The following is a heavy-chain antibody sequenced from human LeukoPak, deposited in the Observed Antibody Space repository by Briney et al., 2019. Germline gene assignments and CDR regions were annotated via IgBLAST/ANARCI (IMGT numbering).Heavy chain of an antibody. D-gene: IGHD3-22*01. CDR3: ARRNWNSGYYLDL. CDR2: IYPADSDT. J-gene: IGHJ4*02. Sequence: GESLKISCEASGYNFIHYWIGWVRQLPGKGLEWLGIIYPADSDTKYSPSFHGQVTISADKSISTAYLQLVNLKPSDTAIHYCARRNWNSGYYLDLWGQGTPVTVSS. V-gene: IGHV5-51*01. CDR1: GYNFIHYW.